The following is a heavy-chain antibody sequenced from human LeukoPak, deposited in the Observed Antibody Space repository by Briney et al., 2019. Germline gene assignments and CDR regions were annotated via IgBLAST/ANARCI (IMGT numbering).Heavy chain of an antibody. Sequence: ASVKVSCKASGYTFTSYYMHWVRQAPGQGLEWMGIINPSGGSTSYAQKFQGRVTMTRDTSTSAVYMELSSLRSEDTAVYYCARAAYYYDSSGYYYFDYWGQGTLVTVSS. CDR1: GYTFTSYY. D-gene: IGHD3-22*01. CDR3: ARAAYYYDSSGYYYFDY. V-gene: IGHV1-46*01. CDR2: INPSGGST. J-gene: IGHJ4*02.